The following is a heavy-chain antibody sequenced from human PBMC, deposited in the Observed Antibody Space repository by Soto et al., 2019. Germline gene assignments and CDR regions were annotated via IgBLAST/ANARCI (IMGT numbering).Heavy chain of an antibody. V-gene: IGHV1-8*01. CDR2: MNPNSGNT. J-gene: IGHJ5*02. D-gene: IGHD6-13*01. Sequence: QVQLVQSGAEVKKHGASVKFSCKASGYTFTSYDINWVRQATGQGLGRMGWMNPNSGNTGYAQKFQGRATITTNKSISTAYLEMSRLRSEDTAVYYCARRASMGSKAAGKNWFAPWSPGTMVTVSS. CDR3: ARRASMGSKAAGKNWFAP. CDR1: GYTFTSYD.